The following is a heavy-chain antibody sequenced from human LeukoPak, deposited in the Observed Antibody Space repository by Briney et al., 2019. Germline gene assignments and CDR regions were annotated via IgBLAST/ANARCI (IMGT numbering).Heavy chain of an antibody. D-gene: IGHD3-3*01. J-gene: IGHJ4*02. CDR1: GFTVSSNY. CDR3: ARDRYDFWSGSEEY. V-gene: IGHV3-66*02. Sequence: SGGSLRLSCAASGFTVSSNYMSWVRQAPGKGLEWVSVIYSGGSTYYADSVKGRFTISRDNSKNTLYLQMNSLRAEDTAVYYCARDRYDFWSGSEEYWGQGTLVTVSS. CDR2: IYSGGST.